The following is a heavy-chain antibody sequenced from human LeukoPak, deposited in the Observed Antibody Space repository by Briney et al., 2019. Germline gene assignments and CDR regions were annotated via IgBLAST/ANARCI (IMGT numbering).Heavy chain of an antibody. J-gene: IGHJ4*02. V-gene: IGHV3-48*03. D-gene: IGHD4-17*01. CDR1: GFTFSSYE. CDR3: ATARYGVRKGFY. CDR2: ISSSGSTK. Sequence: GGSLRLSCAASGFTFSSYEMNWVRQAPGKGLEWVSYISSSGSTKYYADSVKGRFTISRDNAKNSLYLQMNSLRAEDTAVYYCATARYGVRKGFYWGQGTLVTVSS.